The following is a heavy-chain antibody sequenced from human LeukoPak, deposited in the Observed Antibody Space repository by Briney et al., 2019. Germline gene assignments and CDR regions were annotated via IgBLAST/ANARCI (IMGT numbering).Heavy chain of an antibody. CDR3: ALDSSGYYSAFDI. D-gene: IGHD3-22*01. CDR2: IYYSGST. V-gene: IGHV4-61*10. CDR1: GGSISSGSYY. J-gene: IGHJ3*02. Sequence: SQTLSLTCTVSGGSISSGSYYWSWIRQPAGKGLEWIGYIYYSGSTNYNPSLKSRVTISVDTSKNQFSLKLSSVTAADTAVYYCALDSSGYYSAFDIWGQGTMVTVSS.